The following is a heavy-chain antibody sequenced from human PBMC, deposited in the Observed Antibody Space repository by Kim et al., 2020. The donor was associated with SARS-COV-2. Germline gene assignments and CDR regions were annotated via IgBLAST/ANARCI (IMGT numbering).Heavy chain of an antibody. J-gene: IGHJ5*02. V-gene: IGHV3-48*04. CDR1: GFSFGGHS. CDR2: ITSSGSLI. D-gene: IGHD3-16*01. CDR3: ARGLGSYDYKNHRFDP. Sequence: GGSLRLSCAASGFSFGGHSMNWVRQAPGKGLEWIAYITSSGSLIFYADSVKGRFTISRDNARNSLYLQMSSLRAEDTAVYYCARGLGSYDYKNHRFDPWGQGTPVTVSS.